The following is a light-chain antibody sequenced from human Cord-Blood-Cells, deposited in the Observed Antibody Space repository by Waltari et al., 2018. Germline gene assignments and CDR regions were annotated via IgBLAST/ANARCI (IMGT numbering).Light chain of an antibody. CDR3: VLYMGSGINWV. CDR2: STN. Sequence: QTVVTQEPSFSVSPGGTVTLTCGLSSGSVSTSYYPSWYQHIPGQAPRTLIYSTNTRSSGVPERFSGSILGNKAALTITGAQADDESDYYCVLYMGSGINWVFGGGTKLTVL. CDR1: SGSVSTSYY. J-gene: IGLJ3*02. V-gene: IGLV8-61*01.